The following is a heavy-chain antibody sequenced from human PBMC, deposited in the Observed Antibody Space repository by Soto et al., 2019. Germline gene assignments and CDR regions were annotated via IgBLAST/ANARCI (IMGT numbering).Heavy chain of an antibody. CDR1: VGTFSNHA. V-gene: IGHV1-69*13. Sequence: SVKVSCKXSVGTFSNHAVSWVRQAPGQGPEWMGGIIPLSGTTNYAQKFQGRVTITADESMTTAYMELSSLRYEDTAVYYCARGPDRSGFYLFDYWGQGTLVTVSS. CDR3: ARGPDRSGFYLFDY. D-gene: IGHD3-22*01. J-gene: IGHJ4*02. CDR2: IIPLSGTT.